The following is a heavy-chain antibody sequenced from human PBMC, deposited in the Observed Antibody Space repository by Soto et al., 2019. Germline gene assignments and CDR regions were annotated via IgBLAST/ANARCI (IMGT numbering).Heavy chain of an antibody. V-gene: IGHV4-39*01. D-gene: IGHD6-13*01. CDR3: ARPKTIVAAAGKGWFDP. J-gene: IGHJ5*02. CDR2: IFYTGST. CDR1: GGSVDSNRYY. Sequence: QLQLQESGPGLVKPSETLSLTCTVSGGSVDSNRYYWAWIRQPPGKGLEWIGSIFYTGSTYYSPSLKGRLIISVEPSKNQFSLKLTSAPAADMAMYYCARPKTIVAAAGKGWFDPWGQGTLVTVSS.